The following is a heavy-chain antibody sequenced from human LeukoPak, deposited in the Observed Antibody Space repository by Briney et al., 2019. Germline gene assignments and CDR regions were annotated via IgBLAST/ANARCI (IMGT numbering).Heavy chain of an antibody. CDR2: IRYDGSNK. CDR1: GFTFSSYG. V-gene: IGHV3-30*02. Sequence: GGSLRLSCAASGFTFSSYGMHWVRQAPGKGLEWVAFIRYDGSNKYYADSVKGRFTISRDNSKNTLYLQMNSLRAEDTAVYYCAKGPKHIVVVTWVDVWGKGTTVTVSS. D-gene: IGHD2-21*02. CDR3: AKGPKHIVVVTWVDV. J-gene: IGHJ6*04.